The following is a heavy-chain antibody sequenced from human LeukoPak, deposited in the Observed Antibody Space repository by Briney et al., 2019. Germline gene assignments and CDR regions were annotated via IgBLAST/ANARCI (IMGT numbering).Heavy chain of an antibody. CDR2: ISYDGSNK. D-gene: IGHD5-12*01. J-gene: IGHJ4*02. CDR1: GFTFSSYG. Sequence: PGGSLRLSCAASGFTFSSYGMHWVRQAPGKGLGWVAVISYDGSNKYYADSVKGRFTISRDNSKNTLYLQMNSLRAEDTAVCYCAKVVDGYNSDSDYWGQGTLVTVSS. V-gene: IGHV3-30*18. CDR3: AKVVDGYNSDSDY.